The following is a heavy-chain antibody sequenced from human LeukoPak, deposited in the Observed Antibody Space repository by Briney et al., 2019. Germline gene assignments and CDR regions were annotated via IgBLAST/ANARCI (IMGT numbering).Heavy chain of an antibody. J-gene: IGHJ5*02. D-gene: IGHD6-19*01. V-gene: IGHV5-51*01. CDR1: GYSFTSYW. CDR2: IYPGDSDT. Sequence: GESLKISCKGSGYSFTSYWIGWVRQMPGKGLEWMGIIYPGDSDTGYSPSFQGQVTISADKSISTAYLQWSSLKASDTAMYYCARQAYSSVDWFDPWGQGTLVTVSS. CDR3: ARQAYSSVDWFDP.